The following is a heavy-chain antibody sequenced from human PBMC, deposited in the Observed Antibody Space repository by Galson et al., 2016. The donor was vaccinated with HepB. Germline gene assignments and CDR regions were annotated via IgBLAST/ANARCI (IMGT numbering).Heavy chain of an antibody. CDR3: ARTGRDSASSR. CDR2: VSRTGDT. CDR1: GYTISSGFF. Sequence: SETLSLTCTVSGYTISSGFFWGWIRQAPGKGLEWIGRVSRTGDTYYNPSLASRVTIPMDKINGQFSLRLNSATAADTAVYYCARTGRDSASSRWSQGTLVTVSS. V-gene: IGHV4-38-2*02. D-gene: IGHD6-6*01. J-gene: IGHJ4*02.